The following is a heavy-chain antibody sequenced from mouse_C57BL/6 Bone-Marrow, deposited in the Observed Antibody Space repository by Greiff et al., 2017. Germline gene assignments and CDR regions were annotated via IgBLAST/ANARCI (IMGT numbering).Heavy chain of an antibody. Sequence: EVMLVESGGGLVKPGGSLKLSCAASGFTFSSYAMSWVRQTPEKRLEWVATISDGGSYTYSPDNVKGRFTISRDNAKNNRYLQMSHLKSEDTAMYYCARDQGYYGSSSWFAYWGQGTLVTVSA. CDR1: GFTFSSYA. J-gene: IGHJ3*01. CDR2: ISDGGSYT. D-gene: IGHD1-1*01. CDR3: ARDQGYYGSSSWFAY. V-gene: IGHV5-4*01.